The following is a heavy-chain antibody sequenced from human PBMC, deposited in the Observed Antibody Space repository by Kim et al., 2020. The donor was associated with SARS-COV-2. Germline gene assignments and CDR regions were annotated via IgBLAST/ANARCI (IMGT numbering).Heavy chain of an antibody. V-gene: IGHV4-31*02. Sequence: LQSRVTISVDPSKNQFSLKLSSVTAADTAVYYCARSPGIAAAGTGEYFQHWGQGTLVTVSS. J-gene: IGHJ1*01. CDR3: ARSPGIAAAGTGEYFQH. D-gene: IGHD6-13*01.